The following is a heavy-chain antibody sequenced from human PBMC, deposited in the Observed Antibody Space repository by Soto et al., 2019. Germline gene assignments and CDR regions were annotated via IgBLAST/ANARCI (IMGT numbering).Heavy chain of an antibody. Sequence: ASVKVSCKASGYTFTRYDINWVRQATGQGLEWMGWMNPNSGNTGYAQKFQGRVTMTRNTSISTAYMELTSLRSEVTAVYYCARGQQYCDFWSGYYPIRNWFDPWGQGTLVTVSS. V-gene: IGHV1-8*01. CDR3: ARGQQYCDFWSGYYPIRNWFDP. J-gene: IGHJ5*02. CDR1: GYTFTRYD. D-gene: IGHD3-3*01. CDR2: MNPNSGNT.